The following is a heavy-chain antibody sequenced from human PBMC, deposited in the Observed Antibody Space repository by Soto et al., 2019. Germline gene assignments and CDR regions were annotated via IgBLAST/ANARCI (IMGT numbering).Heavy chain of an antibody. Sequence: SETLSLTCTVSRGSISSSSYYWGWIRQPPGKGLEWIGSIYYSGSTYYNPSLKSRVTISVDTSKNQFSLKLSSVTAADTAVYYCATSFDYGDYGTFDYWGQGTLVTVSS. J-gene: IGHJ4*02. CDR2: IYYSGST. CDR3: ATSFDYGDYGTFDY. CDR1: RGSISSSSYY. D-gene: IGHD4-17*01. V-gene: IGHV4-39*01.